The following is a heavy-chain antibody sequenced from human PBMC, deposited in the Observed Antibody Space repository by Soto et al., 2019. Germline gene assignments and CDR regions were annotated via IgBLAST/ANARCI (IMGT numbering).Heavy chain of an antibody. CDR2: VFHNGNT. J-gene: IGHJ2*01. V-gene: IGHV4-59*02. Sequence: PSETLSLTCTVSGGSGIIYYWSWIRHSPEKGPEWIGYVFHNGNTNYSPSLKSRVTISIDTSKSQFSLKMSSVTAADTAVYFCARYSSGLTGSEYWYFDLWGRGTLVTVSS. D-gene: IGHD6-19*01. CDR1: GGSGIIYY. CDR3: ARYSSGLTGSEYWYFDL.